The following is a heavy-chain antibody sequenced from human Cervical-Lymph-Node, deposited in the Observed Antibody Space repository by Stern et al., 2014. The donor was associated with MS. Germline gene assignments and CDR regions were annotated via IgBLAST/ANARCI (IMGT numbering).Heavy chain of an antibody. V-gene: IGHV1-46*01. CDR2: IHPSDGRT. D-gene: IGHD2-2*01. CDR3: ARGTRVVVVPGAPRAWFDP. CDR1: GYTLTSYY. Sequence: QVQLVESGAEVKKPGASVNVSCEASGYTLTSYYIHWVRQAPGQGLEWMGIIHPSDGRTSYAQKFQGRVTMTRDTSTSTVYMEMNSLRSEDTALYYCARGTRVVVVPGAPRAWFDPWGQGTLVTVSS. J-gene: IGHJ5*02.